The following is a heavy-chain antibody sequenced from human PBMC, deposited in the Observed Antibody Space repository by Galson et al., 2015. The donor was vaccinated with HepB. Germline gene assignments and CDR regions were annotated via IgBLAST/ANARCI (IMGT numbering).Heavy chain of an antibody. Sequence: SLRLSCAASGCTFSNYWMAWVRQVPGVGLEWLADISNDGSAKKYVDSVRGRFTISRDNAKNTLYLQMDSLRVEDTGIYYCAKDRGWRSCDCWGQGTLVTVSS. CDR1: GCTFSNYW. J-gene: IGHJ4*02. D-gene: IGHD3-10*01. CDR3: AKDRGWRSCDC. CDR2: ISNDGSAK. V-gene: IGHV3-7*01.